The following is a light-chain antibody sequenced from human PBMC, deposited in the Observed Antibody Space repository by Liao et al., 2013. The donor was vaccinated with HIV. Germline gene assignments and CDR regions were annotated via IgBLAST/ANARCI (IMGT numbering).Light chain of an antibody. CDR1: KLGDKY. CDR2: YDS. J-gene: IGLJ3*02. V-gene: IGLV3-1*01. Sequence: SYELTQPPSVSVSPGQTASITCSGDKLGDKYACWYQQKPGQAPVVVMYYDSDRPSGIPERFSGSNSGNTATLTISGTQAMDEADYYCQAWDSNTVVFGGGTKLTVL. CDR3: QAWDSNTVV.